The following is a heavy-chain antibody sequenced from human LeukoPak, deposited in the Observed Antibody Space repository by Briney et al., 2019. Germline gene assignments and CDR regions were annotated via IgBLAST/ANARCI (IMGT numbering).Heavy chain of an antibody. D-gene: IGHD4-17*01. J-gene: IGHJ4*02. CDR3: AKAADIHYGDYGRAHFDY. Sequence: GGSLRLSCAASGFTFSSYWMSWVRQAPGKGLEWGAVISYDGSNKYYADSVKGRFTISRDNSKNTLYLQMNSLRAEDTAVYYCAKAADIHYGDYGRAHFDYWGQGTLVTVSS. CDR2: ISYDGSNK. V-gene: IGHV3-30*18. CDR1: GFTFSSYW.